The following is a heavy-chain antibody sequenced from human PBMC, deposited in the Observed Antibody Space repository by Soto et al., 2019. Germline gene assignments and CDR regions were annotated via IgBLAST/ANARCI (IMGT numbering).Heavy chain of an antibody. J-gene: IGHJ4*02. CDR3: ARAYPGYSSSWYPFDY. CDR2: TYYRSKWYN. D-gene: IGHD6-13*01. Sequence: SQTLSLTCAISGDSVSGNSAAWNWIRQSPSRGLEWLGRTYYRSKWYNDYAVSVKSRITINPDTSKNQFSLQLNSVTPEDTAVYYCARAYPGYSSSWYPFDYWGQGTLVTAPQ. V-gene: IGHV6-1*01. CDR1: GDSVSGNSAA.